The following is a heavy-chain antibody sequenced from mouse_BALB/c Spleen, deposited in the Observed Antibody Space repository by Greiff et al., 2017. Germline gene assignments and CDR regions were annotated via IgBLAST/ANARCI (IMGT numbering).Heavy chain of an antibody. V-gene: IGHV1-7*01. CDR1: GYTFTSYW. CDR3: ARRATAYVYYAMDY. D-gene: IGHD1-2*01. J-gene: IGHJ4*01. CDR2: INPSTGYT. Sequence: VQLQQSGAELAKPGASVKMSCKASGYTFTSYWMHWVKQRPGQGLEWIGYINPSTGYTEYNQKFKDKATLTADKSSSTAYMQLSSLTSEDSAVYYCARRATAYVYYAMDYWGQGTSVTVSS.